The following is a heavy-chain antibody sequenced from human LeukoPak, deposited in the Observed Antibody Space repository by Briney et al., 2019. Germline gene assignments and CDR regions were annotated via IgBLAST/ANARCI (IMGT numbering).Heavy chain of an antibody. V-gene: IGHV3-7*01. D-gene: IGHD6-13*01. CDR2: IRRDGSET. CDR3: ARGPLRGSSSWYVLGAGESKYYFDY. J-gene: IGHJ4*02. CDR1: GFTFSHYW. Sequence: GGSLRLSCAASGFTFSHYWMTWVRQAPGKGLEWGANIRRDGSETYYVDSVKGRFTISRDNAKNSLYLQMNSLRAEDTAVYYCARGPLRGSSSWYVLGAGESKYYFDYWGQGTLVTVSS.